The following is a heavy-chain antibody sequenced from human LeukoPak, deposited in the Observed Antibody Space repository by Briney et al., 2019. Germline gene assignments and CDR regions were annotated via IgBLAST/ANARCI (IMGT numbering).Heavy chain of an antibody. CDR1: GGSISSSSYY. CDR2: IYYSGST. Sequence: SETLSLTCTVSGGSISSSSYYWGWIRQPPGKGLEWIGSIYYSGSTYYNPSLKSRVAISVDTSKNQFSLKLSSVTAADTAVYYCARRSSGWYYFDYWGQGTLVTVSS. CDR3: ARRSSGWYYFDY. V-gene: IGHV4-39*01. J-gene: IGHJ4*02. D-gene: IGHD6-19*01.